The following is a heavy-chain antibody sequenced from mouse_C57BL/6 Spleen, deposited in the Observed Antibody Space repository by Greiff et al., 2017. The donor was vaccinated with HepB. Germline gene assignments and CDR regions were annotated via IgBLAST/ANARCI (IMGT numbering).Heavy chain of an antibody. CDR2: ISYDGSN. V-gene: IGHV3-6*01. CDR3: ASPHYGSSYDWYFDV. D-gene: IGHD1-1*01. Sequence: VQLKESGPGLVKPSQSLSLTCSVTGYSITSGYYWNWIRQFPGNKLEWMGYISYDGSNNYNPSLKNRISITRDTSKNQFFLKLNSVTTEDTATYYCASPHYGSSYDWYFDVWGTGTTVTVSS. J-gene: IGHJ1*03. CDR1: GYSITSGYY.